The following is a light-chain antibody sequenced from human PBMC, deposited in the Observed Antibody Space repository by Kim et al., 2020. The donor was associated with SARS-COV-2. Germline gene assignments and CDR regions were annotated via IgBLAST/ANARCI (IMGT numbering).Light chain of an antibody. CDR3: AAWDDSPDGYVV. CDR2: TKS. J-gene: IGLJ2*01. CDR1: TSNIETKT. Sequence: RVSISCSLSTSNIETKTLNWDQQLPGAAPKLLIHTKSQRPSGVPDRCSGSRCGTSASLTISGLQSENEADYFCAAWDDSPDGYVVFGGGTQLTVL. V-gene: IGLV1-44*01.